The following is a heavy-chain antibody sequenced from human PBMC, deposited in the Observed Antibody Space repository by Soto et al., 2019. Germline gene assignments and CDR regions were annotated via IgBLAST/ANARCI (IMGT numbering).Heavy chain of an antibody. D-gene: IGHD7-27*01. CDR1: GYSFSSYW. CDR2: IYPGDSDT. Sequence: GESLKISCKGSGYSFSSYWIGWVRQMPGKGLEWMGIIYPGDSDTRYSPSFQGQVTISADKSISTAYLQWSSLKASDTAMYYCARGRAPLGIRGAYFDYWGQGTLVTVSS. V-gene: IGHV5-51*01. CDR3: ARGRAPLGIRGAYFDY. J-gene: IGHJ4*02.